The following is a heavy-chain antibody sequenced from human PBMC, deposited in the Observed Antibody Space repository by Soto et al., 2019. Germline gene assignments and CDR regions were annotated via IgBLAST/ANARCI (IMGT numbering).Heavy chain of an antibody. J-gene: IGHJ4*02. CDR3: ARDDDHGSNCALAY. CDR2: IFPNGRDK. Sequence: QLQLVQSGGGVVQPGRSLRLSCAASGFNFNTYFMHWVRQAPGKGLEWVAMIFPNGRDKEYADSVKGRFTISRDNSINRLHLLTYSLIPEHTAAYYCARDDDHGSNCALAYWGQGALVTVSS. CDR1: GFNFNTYF. D-gene: IGHD1-26*01. V-gene: IGHV3-30*13.